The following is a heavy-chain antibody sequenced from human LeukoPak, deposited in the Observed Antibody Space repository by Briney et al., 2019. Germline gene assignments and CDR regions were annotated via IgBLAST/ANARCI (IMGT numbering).Heavy chain of an antibody. CDR2: ISYNGAST. CDR3: ARRTGGTKDY. V-gene: IGHV3-23*01. J-gene: IGHJ4*02. CDR1: GFTFGDVV. D-gene: IGHD7-27*01. Sequence: LPGGSLRLSCVASGFTFGDVVMSWVRQAAGKGLEWVSAISYNGASTDYADSVKGRFAISRDNSKNTLYLQMNSLRAEDTAVYYCARRTGGTKDYWGQGTQVTVSS.